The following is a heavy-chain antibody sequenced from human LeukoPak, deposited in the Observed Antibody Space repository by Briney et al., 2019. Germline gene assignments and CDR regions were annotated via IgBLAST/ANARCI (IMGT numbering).Heavy chain of an antibody. Sequence: GGSLRLSCTASGFTFSSYTMTWVRQAPGKGLKWVSTIITGDGNTYYADSVKGRFTVSRDDSKNTLYLQMNSLRAEDTAVYYCARASSGWDLAYWGQGTLVTVSS. CDR3: ARASSGWDLAY. CDR2: IITGDGNT. V-gene: IGHV3-23*01. CDR1: GFTFSSYT. J-gene: IGHJ4*02. D-gene: IGHD6-19*01.